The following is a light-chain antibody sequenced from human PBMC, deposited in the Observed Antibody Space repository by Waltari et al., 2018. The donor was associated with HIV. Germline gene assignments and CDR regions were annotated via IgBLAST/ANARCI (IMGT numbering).Light chain of an antibody. J-gene: IGKJ5*01. CDR1: QGIYNY. CDR3: QHRHSYPIT. Sequence: DIQLTQSPSFLSASVGDRVTITCRASQGIYNYLAWYQQKPGKAPKLLIYTASTLQSGVPSRFSGSGSGTDFTLTISSLQPEDFATYYCQHRHSYPITFGQGTRLEIK. V-gene: IGKV1-9*01. CDR2: TAS.